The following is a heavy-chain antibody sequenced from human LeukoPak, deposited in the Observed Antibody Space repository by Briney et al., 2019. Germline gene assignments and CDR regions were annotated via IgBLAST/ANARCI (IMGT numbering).Heavy chain of an antibody. J-gene: IGHJ6*02. Sequence: SETLSLTCTVSGGSISRYYWSWIRQPPGKGLEWIGYIYFSGATNYNPSLKCRVTISVDTSKNQFSLKLSSVTAADTAVYYCAREDPQTTVPEGLDVWGQGTTVIVSS. D-gene: IGHD4-17*01. V-gene: IGHV4-59*01. CDR1: GGSISRYY. CDR3: AREDPQTTVPEGLDV. CDR2: IYFSGAT.